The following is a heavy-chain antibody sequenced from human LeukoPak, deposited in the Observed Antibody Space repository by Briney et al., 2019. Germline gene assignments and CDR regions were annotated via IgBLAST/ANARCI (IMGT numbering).Heavy chain of an antibody. J-gene: IGHJ4*02. CDR2: IYYSGST. V-gene: IGHV4-39*01. CDR3: ARRQYSGYDSGFDY. Sequence: PSETLSLTCTVSGGSISSSSYYWGWIRQPPWKGLEWIGSIYYSGSTYYNPSLKSRVIISEDTSKNQFSLKLSSVTAADTAVYYCARRQYSGYDSGFDYWGQGTLVTVSS. CDR1: GGSISSSSYY. D-gene: IGHD5-12*01.